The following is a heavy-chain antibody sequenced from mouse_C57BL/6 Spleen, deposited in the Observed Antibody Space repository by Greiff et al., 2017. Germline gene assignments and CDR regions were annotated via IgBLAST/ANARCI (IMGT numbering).Heavy chain of an antibody. V-gene: IGHV1-26*01. CDR3: ARYYDYSWYFDV. CDR1: GYTFTDYY. D-gene: IGHD2-4*01. J-gene: IGHJ1*03. CDR2: INPNNGGT. Sequence: EVQLQQSGPELVKPGASVKISCKASGYTFTDYYMNWVKQSHGKSLEWIGDINPNNGGTSYNQKFKGKATLTVDKSSSTAYMELRSLTSEDSAVYYCARYYDYSWYFDVWGTGTTVTVSS.